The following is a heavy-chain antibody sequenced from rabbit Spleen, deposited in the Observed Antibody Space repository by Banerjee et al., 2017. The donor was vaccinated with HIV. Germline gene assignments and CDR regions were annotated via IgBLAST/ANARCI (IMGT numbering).Heavy chain of an antibody. V-gene: IGHV1S45*01. CDR2: IYTGSSGNT. CDR3: ARDTSSSFSSYGMDL. D-gene: IGHD1-1*01. CDR1: GIDFSIYYY. Sequence: QEQLEESGGGLVKPGGTLTLTCKASGIDFSIYYYMCWVRQAPGKGLEWIGCIYTGSSGNTYYASWAKGRFTISKTSSTTVTLQMTSLTAADTATYFCARDTSSSFSSYGMDLWGPGTLVTVS. J-gene: IGHJ6*01.